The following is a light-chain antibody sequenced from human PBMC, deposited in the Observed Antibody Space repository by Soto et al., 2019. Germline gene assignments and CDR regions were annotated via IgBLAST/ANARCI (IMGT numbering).Light chain of an antibody. CDR1: QNVSSN. V-gene: IGKV3-15*01. CDR3: QQYNNWPLT. J-gene: IGKJ5*01. CDR2: GAS. Sequence: EIVMTQSPATLSVSPGERATLSCRASQNVSSNLAWYQQKPGQAPRLLIYGASTRATGFPARFSGSGSGTDFTLTISSLQSEDFAVYYCQQYNNWPLTFGEGTRLEIK.